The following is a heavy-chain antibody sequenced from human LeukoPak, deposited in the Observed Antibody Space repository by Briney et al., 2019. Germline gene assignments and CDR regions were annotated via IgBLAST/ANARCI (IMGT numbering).Heavy chain of an antibody. J-gene: IGHJ3*02. V-gene: IGHV4-31*03. Sequence: TLSLTCTVSGGSISSGGYYWSWIRQHPGKGLEWVGYIYYSGSTYYNPSLKSRVTISVDTSKNQFSLKLSSVTAADTAVYYCAARGYYDILTGYYFAFDIWGQGTMVTVSS. D-gene: IGHD3-9*01. CDR2: IYYSGST. CDR1: GGSISSGGYY. CDR3: AARGYYDILTGYYFAFDI.